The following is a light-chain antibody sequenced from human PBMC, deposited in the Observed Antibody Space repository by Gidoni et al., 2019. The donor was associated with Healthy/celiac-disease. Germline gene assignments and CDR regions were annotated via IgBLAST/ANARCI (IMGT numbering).Light chain of an antibody. J-gene: IGKJ4*01. Sequence: AIQMTTSPSPLSASVGDRVTMTCRACQGIRNDLGWYQQKPGKAPKLLIYAASSLQSGVPSRFSGSGSGTDFTLTISSLQPEDFATYYCLQDYNYPLTFGGGTKVEIK. CDR3: LQDYNYPLT. V-gene: IGKV1-6*01. CDR2: AAS. CDR1: QGIRND.